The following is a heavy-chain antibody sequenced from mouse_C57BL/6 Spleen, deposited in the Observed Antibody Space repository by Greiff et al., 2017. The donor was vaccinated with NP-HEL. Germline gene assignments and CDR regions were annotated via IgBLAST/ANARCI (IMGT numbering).Heavy chain of an antibody. J-gene: IGHJ4*01. D-gene: IGHD2-14*01. CDR2: IDPSDSYT. V-gene: IGHV1-50*01. Sequence: QVQLQQPGAELVQPGSSVQLSCKASGYTFTSYWMQWVIQRPGQALEWIGEIDPSDSYTNHNQKCQGKAPFTVDTSSTAAYMQLSSLTSEVSAVYYCAKWGTRGEDSYCSSMDYWGQGTTVTVSS. CDR3: AKWGTRGEDSYCSSMDY. CDR1: GYTFTSYW.